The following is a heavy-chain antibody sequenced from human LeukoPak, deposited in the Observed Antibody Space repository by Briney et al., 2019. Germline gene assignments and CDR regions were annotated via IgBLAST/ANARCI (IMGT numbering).Heavy chain of an antibody. Sequence: PSETLSLTCTVSGGSISSYYWSWIRQPAGKGLEWIGSVSYSGSTYFNPSLKSRVTISVDTSWTQFSLKLSSVTAADTAVYFCARQFGSSPLDYWGQGTLVTVSS. D-gene: IGHD6-13*01. CDR2: VSYSGST. CDR3: ARQFGSSPLDY. CDR1: GGSISSYY. J-gene: IGHJ4*02. V-gene: IGHV4-59*05.